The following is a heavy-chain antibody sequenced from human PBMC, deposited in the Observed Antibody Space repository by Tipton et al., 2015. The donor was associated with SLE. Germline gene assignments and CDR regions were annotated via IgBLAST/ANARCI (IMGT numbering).Heavy chain of an antibody. CDR1: GVSVSSGGHY. J-gene: IGHJ1*01. CDR3: ARGFLYDGFQV. Sequence: TLSLTCTVSGVSVSSGGHYWGWIRQPPGKGLEWIGSIYYSGSTYYNPSLKSRVTISVDTSKNQFSLKLSSVTPEDTAVYYCARGFLYDGFQVWGQGTLVTVSS. V-gene: IGHV4-39*07. D-gene: IGHD2-2*02. CDR2: IYYSGST.